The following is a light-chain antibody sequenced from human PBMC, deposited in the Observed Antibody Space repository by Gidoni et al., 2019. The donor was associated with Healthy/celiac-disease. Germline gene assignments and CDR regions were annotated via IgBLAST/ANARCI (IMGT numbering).Light chain of an antibody. J-gene: IGKJ1*01. CDR2: KAS. Sequence: DIQMTQSPSTLSASVGARVTITCRASQSISSWLAWYQQKHGKAPKLLIYKASSLESGVPSRFSGSGSGTEVTLTISSLQPDDFATYYCQQYNSYSSFGQXTKVEIK. CDR1: QSISSW. CDR3: QQYNSYSS. V-gene: IGKV1-5*03.